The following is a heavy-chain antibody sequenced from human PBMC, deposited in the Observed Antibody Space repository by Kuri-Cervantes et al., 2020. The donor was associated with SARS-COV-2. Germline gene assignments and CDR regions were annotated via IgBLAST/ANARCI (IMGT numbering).Heavy chain of an antibody. J-gene: IGHJ6*03. CDR2: IIPIFGTA. D-gene: IGHD5-18*01. CDR3: ARSQGIRGEDTGMVYYQYYVDV. CDR1: GGTFSSYA. V-gene: IGHV1-69*05. Sequence: SVKVSCKASGGTFSSYAISWVRQAPGQGLEWMGGIIPIFGTANYAQKFQGRVTITTDESTSTAYMELSSLRSEDTAVYYCARSQGIRGEDTGMVYYQYYVDVWGKGTTATVSS.